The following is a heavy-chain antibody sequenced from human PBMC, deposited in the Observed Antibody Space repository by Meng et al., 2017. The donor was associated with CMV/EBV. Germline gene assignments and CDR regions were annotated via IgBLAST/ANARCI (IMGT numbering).Heavy chain of an antibody. CDR1: GYTFTSYY. J-gene: IGHJ4*02. V-gene: IGHV1-46*01. CDR3: ALAEYSSSLFDY. D-gene: IGHD6-13*01. CDR2: INPSGGST. Sequence: QVERVQSGPKGKKPGASVNVSCKASGYTFTSYYRHWVRQAPGQGLEWMGIINPSGGSTSYAQKFQGRVTMTRDTSTSTVYMELSSLRSEDTAVYYCALAEYSSSLFDYWGQGTLVTVSS.